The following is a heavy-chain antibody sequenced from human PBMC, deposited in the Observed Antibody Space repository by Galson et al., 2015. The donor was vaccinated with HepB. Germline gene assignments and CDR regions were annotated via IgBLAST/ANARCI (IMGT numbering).Heavy chain of an antibody. CDR3: AKGVSWHFDY. D-gene: IGHD2-8*01. V-gene: IGHV3-30*18. CDR2: ISYDGSNK. Sequence: SLRLSCAASGFTFSSYGMHWVRQAPGKGLEWVAVISYDGSNKYYADSVKGRFTISRDNSKNTLYLQMNSLRAEDTAVYYCAKGVSWHFDYWGQGTLVTVSS. J-gene: IGHJ4*02. CDR1: GFTFSSYG.